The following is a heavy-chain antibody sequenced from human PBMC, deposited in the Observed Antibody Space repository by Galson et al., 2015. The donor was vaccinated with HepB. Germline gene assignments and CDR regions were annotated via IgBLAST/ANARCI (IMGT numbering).Heavy chain of an antibody. V-gene: IGHV2-5*02. Sequence: PALVKPTQTLTLTCTFSGFSLCTSGVAVGWIRQPPGKALEGLALIYWDDDKRYSPSLKSRVTITKDTSKNQVVLTMTNMDPVDTATYYCAHRSAAPGCFDYWGQGTLVTVSS. CDR2: IYWDDDK. CDR1: GFSLCTSGVA. J-gene: IGHJ4*02. CDR3: AHRSAAPGCFDY. D-gene: IGHD6-13*01.